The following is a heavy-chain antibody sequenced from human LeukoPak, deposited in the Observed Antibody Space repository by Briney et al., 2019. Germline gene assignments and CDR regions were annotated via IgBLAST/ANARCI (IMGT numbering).Heavy chain of an antibody. CDR3: AREGGFYNNHGSYYYYYSMDV. J-gene: IGHJ6*03. D-gene: IGHD4-11*01. Sequence: SETLSLTCAVYGGSLSRNYWGWVRQPPGKGLEWIGEINHSVSTKYTPSLKSRVTISVDTSNNQFSLKLTSVTAADTAVYYCAREGGFYNNHGSYYYYYSMDVWGTGTTVTVSS. CDR2: INHSVST. CDR1: GGSLSRNY. V-gene: IGHV4-34*01.